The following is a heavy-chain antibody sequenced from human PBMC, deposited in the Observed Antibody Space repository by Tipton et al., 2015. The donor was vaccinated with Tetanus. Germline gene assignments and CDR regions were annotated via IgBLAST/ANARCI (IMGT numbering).Heavy chain of an antibody. CDR3: ARVQEQRIYYYGMDV. CDR2: IIPVFGSP. Sequence: QLVKSGPEVKKPGASVKVSCKASGYTFTHYGISWVRQAPGQGLEWMGQIIPVFGSPNYAHNFQGRVTITADESTSTAYLDLRRLRSDDTAVYYCARVQEQRIYYYGMDVWGQGTTVTVSS. V-gene: IGHV1-69*13. D-gene: IGHD6-25*01. J-gene: IGHJ6*02. CDR1: GYTFTHYG.